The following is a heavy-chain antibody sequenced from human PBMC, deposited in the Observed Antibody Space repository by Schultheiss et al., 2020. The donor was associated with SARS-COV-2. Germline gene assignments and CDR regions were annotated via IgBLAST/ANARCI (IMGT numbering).Heavy chain of an antibody. J-gene: IGHJ3*01. V-gene: IGHV3-53*01. CDR3: ARRGFYYGSGTHGNAFDV. CDR2: IYSGGST. D-gene: IGHD3-10*01. CDR1: GFTFSGSG. Sequence: GGSLRLSCAASGFTFSGSGMHWVRQAPGKGLEWVAVIYSGGSTYYADSVKGRFTISRDNSKNTLYLQMNSLRAEDTAVYYCARRGFYYGSGTHGNAFDVWGQGTTVTVSS.